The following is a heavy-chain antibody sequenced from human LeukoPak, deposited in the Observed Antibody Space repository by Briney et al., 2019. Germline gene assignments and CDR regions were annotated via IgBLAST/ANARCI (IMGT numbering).Heavy chain of an antibody. J-gene: IGHJ4*02. D-gene: IGHD6-13*01. CDR3: AKIPFVYSSSWYFGVDY. Sequence: GGSLRFSCAASGFTVSRNYMSWVGQAPGKGLEGVSVLYNDGSTFYTDSVRGRFTISRDNSKNTLYLQMNSLRAEDTAVYYCAKIPFVYSSSWYFGVDYWGQGTLVTVSS. V-gene: IGHV3-66*01. CDR2: LYNDGST. CDR1: GFTVSRNY.